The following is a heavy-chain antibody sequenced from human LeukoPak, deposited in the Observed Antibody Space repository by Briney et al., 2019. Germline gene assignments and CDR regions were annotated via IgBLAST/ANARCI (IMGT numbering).Heavy chain of an antibody. CDR1: GLTVSSNY. CDR2: IYPNGNT. J-gene: IGHJ6*03. CDR3: AKVGVWQLVPTSSSYYYMDV. V-gene: IGHV3-66*01. Sequence: GGSLRLSCAASGLTVSSNYMNWVRQAPGRGLAWVSMIYPNGNTFYTDSVKGRFTISRDNSKNTLDLQMSSLRAEDTAVYYWAKVGVWQLVPTSSSYYYMDVWGKGTTVTVSS. D-gene: IGHD6-13*01.